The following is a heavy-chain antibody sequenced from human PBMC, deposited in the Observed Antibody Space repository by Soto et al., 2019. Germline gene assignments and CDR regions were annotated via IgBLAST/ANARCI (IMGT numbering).Heavy chain of an antibody. J-gene: IGHJ5*02. V-gene: IGHV4-39*01. CDR1: GGSISSSSYY. CDR2: IYYSGST. Sequence: SETLSLTCTVSGGSISSSSYYWGWIRQPPGKGLEWIGSIYYSGSTYYNPSLKSRVTISVDTSKNQFSLKLSSVTAADTAVYYCARHTGFDIVVVPAAEPVGEGWFDPWGQGTLVTVSS. CDR3: ARHTGFDIVVVPAAEPVGEGWFDP. D-gene: IGHD2-2*01.